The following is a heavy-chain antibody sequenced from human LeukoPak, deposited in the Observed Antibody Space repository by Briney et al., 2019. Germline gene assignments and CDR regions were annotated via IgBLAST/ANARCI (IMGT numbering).Heavy chain of an antibody. V-gene: IGHV1-2*06. J-gene: IGHJ4*02. CDR3: ARELGCCSSTSCYAFDY. D-gene: IGHD2-2*01. Sequence: ASVKVSCKASGYTFTGYYMHWVRQAPGQGLEWMGRINPNSGGTNYAQKFQGRVTMTRDTSISTAYMELSRLRSDDTAVYYCARELGCCSSTSCYAFDYWGQGTLVTVSS. CDR1: GYTFTGYY. CDR2: INPNSGGT.